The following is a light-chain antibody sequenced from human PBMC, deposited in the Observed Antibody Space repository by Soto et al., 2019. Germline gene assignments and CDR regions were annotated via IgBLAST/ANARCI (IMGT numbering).Light chain of an antibody. Sequence: QSALTQPASVSGSPGQSITISCTGTSSNVGGYNLVSWYQQYPGKTPKIVIYEGSQRPSGVSDRFSGSKSGNTASLTISGLQGEDEADYYCCSYGGSSTYVFGSGTKVTVL. V-gene: IGLV2-23*01. CDR1: SSNVGGYNL. CDR2: EGS. J-gene: IGLJ1*01. CDR3: CSYGGSSTYV.